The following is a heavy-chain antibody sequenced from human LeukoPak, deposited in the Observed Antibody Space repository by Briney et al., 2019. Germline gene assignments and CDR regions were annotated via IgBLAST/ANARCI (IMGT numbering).Heavy chain of an antibody. CDR3: AKDHRGYSGYEYDY. V-gene: IGHV3-23*01. D-gene: IGHD5-12*01. Sequence: GGSLRLSCAASGFTFSSYAMSWVRQAPGKGLEWVSAISGSGGSTYYADSVKGRFTISRDNSKNTLYLQMNSLRAKDTAVYYCAKDHRGYSGYEYDYWGQGTLVTVSS. J-gene: IGHJ4*02. CDR2: ISGSGGST. CDR1: GFTFSSYA.